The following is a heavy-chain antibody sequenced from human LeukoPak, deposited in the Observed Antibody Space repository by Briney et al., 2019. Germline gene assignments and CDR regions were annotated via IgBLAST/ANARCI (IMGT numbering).Heavy chain of an antibody. J-gene: IGHJ6*04. Sequence: GGSLRLSCVASGFTFSSYSMVWVRQAPGKGLEWVSSISSGSSYIYYADSVKGRFTISRDNAKNSLYLQMNSLRAEDTAVYYCAELGITMIGGVWGKGTTVTISS. CDR1: GFTFSSYS. V-gene: IGHV3-21*06. CDR2: ISSGSSYI. D-gene: IGHD3-10*02. CDR3: AELGITMIGGV.